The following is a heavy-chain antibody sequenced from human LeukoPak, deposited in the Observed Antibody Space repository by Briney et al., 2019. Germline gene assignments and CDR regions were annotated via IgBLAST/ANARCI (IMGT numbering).Heavy chain of an antibody. V-gene: IGHV5-10-1*01. Sequence: GESLKISCKGSGYSFTSYWISWVRQMPGKGLEWMGRIDPSDSYTNYSPSFQGLVTISADKSISTAYLQWSSLKASDTAMYFCATSRGYGFDLWGRSTLVTVSS. J-gene: IGHJ2*01. D-gene: IGHD5-12*01. CDR2: IDPSDSYT. CDR1: GYSFTSYW. CDR3: ATSRGYGFDL.